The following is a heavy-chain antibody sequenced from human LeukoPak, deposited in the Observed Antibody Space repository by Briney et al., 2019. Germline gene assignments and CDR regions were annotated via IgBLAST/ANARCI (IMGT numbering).Heavy chain of an antibody. V-gene: IGHV3-15*01. CDR3: TTDLGLTMIRGVIVY. Sequence: SGGSLRLSCAASGFTFTNAWMSWVRQAPGKGLEWVGRIKSKGDGETIDNVAPVKGRFTMSRDDSKATLYLQMNSLKAEDTAVYYCTTDLGLTMIRGVIVYWGQGALVTVSS. CDR1: GFTFTNAW. CDR2: IKSKGDGETI. J-gene: IGHJ4*02. D-gene: IGHD3-10*01.